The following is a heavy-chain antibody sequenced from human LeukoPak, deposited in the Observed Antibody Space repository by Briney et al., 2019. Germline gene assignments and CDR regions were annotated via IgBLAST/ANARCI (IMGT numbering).Heavy chain of an antibody. Sequence: GGSLRLSCEASGFTFSSYSMNWVRQAPGKGLEWVSYISSSSSTIYYADSVKGRFTISRDNAKNSLYLQMNSLRAEDTAVYYCAREMGGYPFDYWGQGTLVTVSS. D-gene: IGHD5-12*01. J-gene: IGHJ4*02. V-gene: IGHV3-48*04. CDR2: ISSSSSTI. CDR3: AREMGGYPFDY. CDR1: GFTFSSYS.